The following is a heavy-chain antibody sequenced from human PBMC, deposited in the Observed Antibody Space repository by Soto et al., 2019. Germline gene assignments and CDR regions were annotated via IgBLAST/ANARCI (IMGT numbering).Heavy chain of an antibody. J-gene: IGHJ4*02. CDR1: GYTLTELS. CDR2: FDPEDGET. V-gene: IGHV1-24*01. Sequence: GASVKVSCKVSGYTLTELSMHWMRQAPGKGLEWMGGFDPEDGETIYAQKFQGRVTMTEDTSTDTAYMELSSLRSEDAAVYYCATRYYYGDYVRIWGQGTLVTVSS. D-gene: IGHD4-17*01. CDR3: ATRYYYGDYVRI.